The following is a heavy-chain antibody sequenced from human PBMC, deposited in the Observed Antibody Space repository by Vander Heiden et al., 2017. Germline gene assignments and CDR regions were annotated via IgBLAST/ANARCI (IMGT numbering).Heavy chain of an antibody. J-gene: IGHJ4*02. Sequence: EVWLVESGGGSVQPGGSLRLSCAAFGMKFSVVSMNWVRQAPGSGLEWVSYITSDERTIYYADSVKGRFTISRDNAKYSLFLQMNSLRDEDTAVYYCAISNRGYFESWGRGTLVVVSS. V-gene: IGHV3-48*02. CDR1: GMKFSVVS. CDR2: ITSDERTI. CDR3: AISNRGYFES.